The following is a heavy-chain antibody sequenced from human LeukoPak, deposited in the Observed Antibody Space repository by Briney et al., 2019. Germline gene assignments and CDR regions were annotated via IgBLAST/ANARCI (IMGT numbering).Heavy chain of an antibody. CDR1: GFTFSSFG. CDR3: ARSIYDILTGYNY. J-gene: IGHJ4*02. D-gene: IGHD3-9*01. V-gene: IGHV3-33*01. Sequence: GALRLSCVASGFTFSSFGMHWVRQAPGKGLEWVATIWFDGSNKYYADSVKGRFTISKDNSKNTLYLQMNSLRAEDTAVYYCARSIYDILTGYNYWGQGTLVTVSS. CDR2: IWFDGSNK.